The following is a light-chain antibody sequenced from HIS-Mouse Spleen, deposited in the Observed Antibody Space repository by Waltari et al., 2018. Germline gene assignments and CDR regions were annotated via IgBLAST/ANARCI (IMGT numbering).Light chain of an antibody. Sequence: QSALTQPASVSGSPGQPITISCTGPSSDVGSLNHVSWYQQHPGKAPKLMIYEGSKRPSGVSNRFSGSKSGNTASLTISGLQAEDEADYYCCSYAGSSTLVFGGGTKLTVL. CDR1: SSDVGSLNH. V-gene: IGLV2-23*01. J-gene: IGLJ3*02. CDR3: CSYAGSSTLV. CDR2: EGS.